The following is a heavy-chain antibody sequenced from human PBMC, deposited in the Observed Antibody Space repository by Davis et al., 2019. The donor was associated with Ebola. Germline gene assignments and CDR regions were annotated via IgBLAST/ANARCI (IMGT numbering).Heavy chain of an antibody. CDR1: GFTFSRYW. Sequence: PGGSLRLSCAASGFTFSRYWMNWVRQAPGKGLEWVANIKQDGSEKYYVDSVKGRFTISRDNAKNSLYLQMNSLRAEDTAVYYCARDGQNYYGSGVPMDVWGKGTTVTVSS. CDR3: ARDGQNYYGSGVPMDV. CDR2: IKQDGSEK. D-gene: IGHD3-10*01. V-gene: IGHV3-7*01. J-gene: IGHJ6*03.